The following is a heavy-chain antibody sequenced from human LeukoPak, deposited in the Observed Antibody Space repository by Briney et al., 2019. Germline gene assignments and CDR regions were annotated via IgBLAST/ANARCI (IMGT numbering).Heavy chain of an antibody. J-gene: IGHJ4*02. CDR3: AKGGQKEMPFDY. CDR1: GFTFSSYA. D-gene: IGHD5-24*01. CDR2: ISGSGGST. V-gene: IGHV3-23*01. Sequence: QTGGSLRLSCEASGFTFSSYAMSWVRQAPGKGLEWVSAISGSGGSTYYADSVKGRFTISRDNSKNTLYLQMNSLRAEDTAVYYCAKGGQKEMPFDYWGQGTLVTVSS.